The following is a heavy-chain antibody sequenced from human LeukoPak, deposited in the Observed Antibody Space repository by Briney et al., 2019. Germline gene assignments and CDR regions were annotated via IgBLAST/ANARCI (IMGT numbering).Heavy chain of an antibody. CDR1: GYSFTSYR. J-gene: IGHJ4*02. CDR3: ARRRGLAVAGPSLPGYFDY. CDR2: IYPGDSDT. Sequence: GESLKISCKGSGYSFTSYRIGWVRQMPGKGLEWMGIIYPGDSDTRYSPSFQGQVTISADKSISTAYLQWSSLKASDTAMYYCARRRGLAVAGPSLPGYFDYWGQGTLVTVSS. V-gene: IGHV5-51*01. D-gene: IGHD6-19*01.